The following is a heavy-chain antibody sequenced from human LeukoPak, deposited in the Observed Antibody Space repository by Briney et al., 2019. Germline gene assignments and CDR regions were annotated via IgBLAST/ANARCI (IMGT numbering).Heavy chain of an antibody. CDR1: GGSISSYY. CDR2: IYYSGST. D-gene: IGHD4-17*01. CDR3: ARVDYGDYPPDYYYYGMDV. Sequence: SETLSPTCTVSGGSISSYYWSWIRQPPGKGLEWIGYIYYSGSTNYNPSLKSRVTISVDTSKNQFSLKLSSVTAADTAVYYCARVDYGDYPPDYYYYGMDVWGQGTTVTVSS. V-gene: IGHV4-59*01. J-gene: IGHJ6*02.